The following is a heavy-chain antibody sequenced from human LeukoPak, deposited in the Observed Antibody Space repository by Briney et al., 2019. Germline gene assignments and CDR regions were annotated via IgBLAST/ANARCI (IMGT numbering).Heavy chain of an antibody. CDR1: GYTFTDYY. Sequence: ASVKVSCKASGYTFTDYYMHWVRQAPGQGLEWMGWINPNTGGTKFAQKFQGRVTMTRDTSISTAYMELSRLRSDDTAVYYCARDQYCSGGSCSRRGFDPWGQGTLVTVSS. D-gene: IGHD2-15*01. CDR3: ARDQYCSGGSCSRRGFDP. CDR2: INPNTGGT. J-gene: IGHJ5*02. V-gene: IGHV1-2*02.